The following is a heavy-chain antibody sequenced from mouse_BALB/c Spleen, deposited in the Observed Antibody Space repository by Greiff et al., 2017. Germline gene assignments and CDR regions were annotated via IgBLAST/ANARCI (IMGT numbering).Heavy chain of an antibody. D-gene: IGHD1-1*01. CDR3: ARDRGSSYGYFDV. J-gene: IGHJ1*01. CDR1: GFSLTGYG. CDR2: IWGDGST. V-gene: IGHV2-6-7*01. Sequence: QVQLKQSGPGLVAPSQSLSITCTVSGFSLTGYGVNWVRQPPGKGLEWLGMIWGDGSTDYNSALKSRLSISKDNSKSQVFLKMNSLQTDDTARYYCARDRGSSYGYFDVWGAGTTVTVSS.